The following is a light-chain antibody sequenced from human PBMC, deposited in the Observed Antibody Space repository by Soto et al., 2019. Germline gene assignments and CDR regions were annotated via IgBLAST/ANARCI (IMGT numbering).Light chain of an antibody. J-gene: IGKJ4*01. CDR1: ESVSDNY. V-gene: IGKV3-20*01. Sequence: EIVLTQSPVTLSLSPGESATLSCRASESVSDNYLAWYQQRSGQAPRLVIYGASSRASAVPDRFSGSGSGADVTLTIRRLEPDDFAVYYCHQYGSSPRTFGGGTKVDIK. CDR3: HQYGSSPRT. CDR2: GAS.